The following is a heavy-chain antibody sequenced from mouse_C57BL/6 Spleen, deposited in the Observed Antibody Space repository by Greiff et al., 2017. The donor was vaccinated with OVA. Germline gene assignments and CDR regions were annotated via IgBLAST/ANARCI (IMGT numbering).Heavy chain of an antibody. Sequence: VQLQQSGAELMKPGASVKLSCKATGYTFTGYWIEWVKQRPGHGLEWIGEILPGSGSTNYNEKFKGKATITADTSSNTAYMQHSSLTTEDSAISYCERRGAYYSNYRAMDYWGQGTSVTVSS. D-gene: IGHD2-5*01. CDR3: ERRGAYYSNYRAMDY. J-gene: IGHJ4*01. CDR2: ILPGSGST. CDR1: GYTFTGYW. V-gene: IGHV1-9*01.